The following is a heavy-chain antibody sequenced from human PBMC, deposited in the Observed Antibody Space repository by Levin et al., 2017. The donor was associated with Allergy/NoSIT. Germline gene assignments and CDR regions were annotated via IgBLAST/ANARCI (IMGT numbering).Heavy chain of an antibody. CDR2: INRDGSST. Sequence: GGSLRLSCAASGFTFSKCWMHWVRQAPGKGLVWVSRINRDGSSTSYADSVKGRFTMSRDNTKTTLYLQMNSLRAEDTAVYYCVRDPFNNSYYGMDVWGQGTTVSVSS. D-gene: IGHD1-1*01. J-gene: IGHJ6*02. CDR3: VRDPFNNSYYGMDV. V-gene: IGHV3-74*01. CDR1: GFTFSKCW.